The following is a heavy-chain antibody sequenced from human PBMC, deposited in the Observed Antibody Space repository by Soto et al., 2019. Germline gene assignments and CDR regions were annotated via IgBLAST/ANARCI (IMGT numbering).Heavy chain of an antibody. D-gene: IGHD1-26*01. CDR1: GFTFSRYS. V-gene: IGHV3-48*02. CDR2: ISGSSSTI. J-gene: IGHJ4*02. CDR3: AREGGVGAWGGFDY. Sequence: EVQLVESGGGLVQPGGSLRLSCAASGFTFSRYSINWVRQAPGKGLEWVSYISGSSSTIYSADSVKGRFTISRDNAKNTLYLKMNSLGEEETAMYYGAREGGVGAWGGFDYWGQGTLVTVSS.